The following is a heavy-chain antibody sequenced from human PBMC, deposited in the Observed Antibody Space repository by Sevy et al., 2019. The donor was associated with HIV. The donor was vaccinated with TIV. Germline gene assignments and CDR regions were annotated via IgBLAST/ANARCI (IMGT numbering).Heavy chain of an antibody. J-gene: IGHJ4*02. D-gene: IGHD2-8*01. CDR1: GASISNTAYY. CDR3: VGPKLTYTNGWDYFDY. V-gene: IGHV4-39*02. Sequence: SETLSLTCIVSGASISNTAYYWGWIRQSPGKGLEWIASIRHGGYTFYNPSLKSRVTISADTSKNHFSLKLTSVSAADTSIYYCVGPKLTYTNGWDYFDYWGQGTVVTVSS. CDR2: IRHGGYT.